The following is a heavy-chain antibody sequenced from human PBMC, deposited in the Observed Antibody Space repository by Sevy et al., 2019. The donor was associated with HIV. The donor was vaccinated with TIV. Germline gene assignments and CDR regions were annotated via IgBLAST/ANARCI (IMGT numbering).Heavy chain of an antibody. J-gene: IGHJ3*02. D-gene: IGHD1-26*01. V-gene: IGHV3-13*01. CDR3: ARGTRYSGSYYLGDDAFDI. CDR1: GFTFSRYD. Sequence: GGSLRLSCAASGFTFSRYDMHWVRQATGKGLEWVSSIGTAGDTYYPGSVKGRFTISRENAKKSLYLQMNSLRAGDTAVYYCARGTRYSGSYYLGDDAFDIWGQGTMITVSS. CDR2: IGTAGDT.